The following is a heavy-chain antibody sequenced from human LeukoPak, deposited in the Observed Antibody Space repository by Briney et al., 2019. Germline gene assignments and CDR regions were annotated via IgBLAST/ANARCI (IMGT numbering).Heavy chain of an antibody. CDR3: ATLYSGYDVFDY. CDR1: GYTFTDYY. V-gene: IGHV1-2*02. D-gene: IGHD5-12*01. CDR2: INPNSGGT. J-gene: IGHJ4*02. Sequence: ASVKVSCRASGYTFTDYYIHWVRQAPGQGLEWVGWINPNSGGTNYAQKFQGRVTMTRDTSISTAYMVLSRLRSDDTAVYYCATLYSGYDVFDYWGQGTLVTVSS.